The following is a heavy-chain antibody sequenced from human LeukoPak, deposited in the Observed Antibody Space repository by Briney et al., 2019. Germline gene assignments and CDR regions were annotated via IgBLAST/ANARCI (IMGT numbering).Heavy chain of an antibody. V-gene: IGHV1-69*05. CDR2: IIPIFGTA. J-gene: IGHJ4*02. D-gene: IGHD5-24*01. Sequence: SVKVSCKASGGTFSSYAISWVRQAPGQGLEWMGMIIPIFGTANYAQKFQGRVTITTDESTSTAYMELSSLRFEDTAVYYCARVRRDGYNQNYFDYWGQGTLVTVSS. CDR1: GGTFSSYA. CDR3: ARVRRDGYNQNYFDY.